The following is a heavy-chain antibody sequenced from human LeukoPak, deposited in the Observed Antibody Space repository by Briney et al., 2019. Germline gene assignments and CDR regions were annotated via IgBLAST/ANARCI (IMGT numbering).Heavy chain of an antibody. D-gene: IGHD3-3*01. CDR2: ISGSGGSI. V-gene: IGHV3-23*01. CDR1: GFTFSDYA. CDR3: ATKLHDSGNGYFTYYLDH. Sequence: GGSLRLSCAASGFTFSDYAVRGVRQARGEGPEGVSGISGSGGSIFYADCVKGRYTISRDNSKSALFLKMRTLRAEDTAVYYCATKLHDSGNGYFTYYLDHWGQGTLVTVSS. J-gene: IGHJ4*02.